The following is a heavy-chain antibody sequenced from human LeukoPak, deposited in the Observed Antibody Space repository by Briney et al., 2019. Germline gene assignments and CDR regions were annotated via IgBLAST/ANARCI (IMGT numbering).Heavy chain of an antibody. CDR1: GYTFTSYY. J-gene: IGHJ4*02. CDR2: INPSGGST. V-gene: IGHV1-46*01. CDR3: ARVSRRLRTFDY. Sequence: AXVKVSCKASGYTFTSYYMHWVRQAPGQGLEWMGIINPSGGSTIYAQKFQGRVTMTRDTSTSTVYMELSSLRSEDTAVYYCARVSRRLRTFDYWGQGTLVTVSS. D-gene: IGHD4-17*01.